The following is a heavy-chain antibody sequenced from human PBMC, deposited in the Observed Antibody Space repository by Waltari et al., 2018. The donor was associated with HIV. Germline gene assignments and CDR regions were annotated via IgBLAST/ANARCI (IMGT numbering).Heavy chain of an antibody. V-gene: IGHV3-7*01. J-gene: IGHJ6*02. CDR1: GFTFSNFW. Sequence: EVQLVESGGGLVQPGGSLRLSCAASGFTFSNFWMSWVRQAPGKGVGWVANKKQEGSEEYYVDCGNGLFTIARDNAKNAVYLQMNSLRAEDAAVYYCASPSIRAGMDVWGQGTTVTVSS. CDR3: ASPSIRAGMDV. CDR2: KKQEGSEE. D-gene: IGHD2-2*02.